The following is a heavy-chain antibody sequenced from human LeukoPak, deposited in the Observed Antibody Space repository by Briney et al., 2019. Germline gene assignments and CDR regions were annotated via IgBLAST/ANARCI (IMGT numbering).Heavy chain of an antibody. V-gene: IGHV4-59*01. CDR2: IYYSGST. CDR3: ARRRIAASYFDY. CDR1: GGSISSYY. Sequence: SETLSLTCTVSGGSISSYYWSWIRQPPGKGLEWIGYIYYSGSTNYNPSLKSRVTISVDTSKNQFSLKLSSVTAADTAVYYCARRRIAASYFDYWGQGTLVTVSS. J-gene: IGHJ4*02. D-gene: IGHD6-13*01.